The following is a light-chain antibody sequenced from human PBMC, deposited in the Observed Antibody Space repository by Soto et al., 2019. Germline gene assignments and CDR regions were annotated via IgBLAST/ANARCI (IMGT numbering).Light chain of an antibody. J-gene: IGKJ3*01. Sequence: ELVLTQSPGTLSLSPGERATLSCRASQSIASSYLACYQQRPGQAPRLLVSGTSTRATGIPDRFGGSGSGTDFSLTISRLEPEDVAVYYCQHYGTSPFTFGPGTKVHIK. CDR3: QHYGTSPFT. V-gene: IGKV3-20*01. CDR1: QSIASSY. CDR2: GTS.